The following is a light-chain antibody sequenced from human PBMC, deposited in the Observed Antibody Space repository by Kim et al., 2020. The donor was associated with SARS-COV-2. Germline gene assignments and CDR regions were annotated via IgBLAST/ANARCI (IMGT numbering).Light chain of an antibody. J-gene: IGLJ2*01. V-gene: IGLV2-14*03. CDR1: SSDVGAYNL. CDR2: DVS. CDR3: TSYTRSDTWV. Sequence: GQSVTISCTGTSSDVGAYNLVSWYQQHPGKAPKFMFHDVSQRPSGVSNRFSGSKSGNTASLTISGLQAEDEADYYCTSYTRSDTWVFGGGTQLT.